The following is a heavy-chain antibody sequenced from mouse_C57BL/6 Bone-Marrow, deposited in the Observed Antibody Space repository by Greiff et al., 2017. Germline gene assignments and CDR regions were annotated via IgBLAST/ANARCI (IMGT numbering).Heavy chain of an antibody. V-gene: IGHV1-53*01. J-gene: IGHJ4*01. D-gene: IGHD2-1*01. CDR2: INPSNGGT. CDR1: GYTFTSYW. CDR3: ARSRGNYAYCYAMDY. Sequence: QVQLQQPGTELVKPGASVKLSCKASGYTFTSYWMHWVKQRPGQGLEWIGNINPSNGGTNYNEKFKSKATLTVDKSSSTAYMKLSSLTSEDSAVYYCARSRGNYAYCYAMDYWGQGTSVTVSS.